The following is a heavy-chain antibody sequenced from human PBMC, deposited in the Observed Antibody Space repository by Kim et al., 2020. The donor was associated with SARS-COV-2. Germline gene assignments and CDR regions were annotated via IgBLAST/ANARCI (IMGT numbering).Heavy chain of an antibody. Sequence: THYADSVMGRFTSSRDSSRNTVFLQVNSLRAEDTAVYYCARGGLTSGFDYWGQGTLVTVSS. D-gene: IGHD3-3*01. CDR2: T. J-gene: IGHJ4*02. V-gene: IGHV3-23*01. CDR3: ARGGLTSGFDY.